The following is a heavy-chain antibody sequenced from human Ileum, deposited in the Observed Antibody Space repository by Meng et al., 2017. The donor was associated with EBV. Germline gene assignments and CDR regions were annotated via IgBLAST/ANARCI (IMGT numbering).Heavy chain of an antibody. CDR2: IDQSGYT. J-gene: IGHJ5*02. V-gene: IGHV4-34*01. CDR3: AKYGRCNGNSFYCFDP. CDR1: GGSFNDYY. Sequence: QGRLQQGGTGLLKPSETLSLTCAVYGGSFNDYYWTWLRQPPGKGLEWIGEIDQSGYTKFNPSLSSRATISRDTSNNQFSLRLNSVTAADTALYYCAKYGRCNGNSFYCFDPWGQGTLVTASS. D-gene: IGHD4-23*01.